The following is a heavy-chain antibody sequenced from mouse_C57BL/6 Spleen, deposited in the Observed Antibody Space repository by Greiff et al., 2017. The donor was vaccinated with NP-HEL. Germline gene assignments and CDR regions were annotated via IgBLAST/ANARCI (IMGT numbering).Heavy chain of an antibody. J-gene: IGHJ3*01. CDR3: ASPPLYGSSPWFAY. CDR2: ISYDGSN. D-gene: IGHD1-1*01. Sequence: DVKLQESGPGLVKPSQSLSLTCSVTGYSITSGYYWNWIRQFPGNKLEWMGYISYDGSNNYNPSLKNRISITRDTSKNQFFLELNSVTTEDTATYYCASPPLYGSSPWFAYWGQGTLVTVSA. V-gene: IGHV3-6*01. CDR1: GYSITSGYY.